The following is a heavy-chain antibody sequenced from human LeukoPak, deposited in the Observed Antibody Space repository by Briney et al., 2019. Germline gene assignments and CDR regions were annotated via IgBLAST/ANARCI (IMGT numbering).Heavy chain of an antibody. CDR1: GFTFSSYW. CDR3: ARAAFYYDSSGYSYYFDY. V-gene: IGHV3-74*01. J-gene: IGHJ4*02. CDR2: INSDGSST. D-gene: IGHD3-22*01. Sequence: PGGPLRLSCAASGFTFSSYWMHWVRQAPGKGLVWVSRINSDGSSTSYADSVKGRFTISRDNAKNTLYLQMNSLRAEDTAVYCCARAAFYYDSSGYSYYFDYWGQGTLVTVSS.